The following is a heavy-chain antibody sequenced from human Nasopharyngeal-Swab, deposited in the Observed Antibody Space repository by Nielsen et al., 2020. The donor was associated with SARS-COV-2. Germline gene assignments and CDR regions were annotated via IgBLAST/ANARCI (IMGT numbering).Heavy chain of an antibody. D-gene: IGHD6-13*01. CDR1: GYTFNTYA. CDR3: ARGIGGIAAPFFDY. CDR2: INAGNGNT. Sequence: ASVKVSCKASGYTFNTYAMHWMRQAPGQRLEWMGWINAGNGNTEYSQKFQGRVTITRDTSASTAYTELSSLRSEDTAVYYCARGIGGIAAPFFDYWSREPWSPSPQ. J-gene: IGHJ4*02. V-gene: IGHV1-3*01.